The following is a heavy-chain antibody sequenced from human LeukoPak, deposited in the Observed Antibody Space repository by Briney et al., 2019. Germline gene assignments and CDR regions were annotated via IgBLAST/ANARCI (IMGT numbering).Heavy chain of an antibody. CDR3: ARAPNYYDSSVYQNWFDP. D-gene: IGHD3-22*01. CDR1: GGTFSSYA. CDR2: IIPIFGTA. Sequence: SVKVSCKASGGTFSSYAISWVRQAPGQGLEWMGGIIPIFGTANYAQKFQGRVTITADKSTSTAYMELSSLRSEDTAVYYCARAPNYYDSSVYQNWFDPWGQGTLVTVSS. V-gene: IGHV1-69*06. J-gene: IGHJ5*02.